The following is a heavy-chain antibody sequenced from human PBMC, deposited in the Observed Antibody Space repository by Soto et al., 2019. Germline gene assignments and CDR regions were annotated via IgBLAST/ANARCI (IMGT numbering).Heavy chain of an antibody. V-gene: IGHV3-15*07. Sequence: GGSLRLSCAASGCTFSNAWMNWVRQAPGKGLEWVGRIKSKTDGGTTDYAAPVKGRFTISRDDSKNTLYLQMNSLKTEDTAVYYCTTDPLIEMATIIGDAFDIWGQGAMVTVSS. J-gene: IGHJ3*02. CDR2: IKSKTDGGTT. CDR3: TTDPLIEMATIIGDAFDI. D-gene: IGHD5-12*01. CDR1: GCTFSNAW.